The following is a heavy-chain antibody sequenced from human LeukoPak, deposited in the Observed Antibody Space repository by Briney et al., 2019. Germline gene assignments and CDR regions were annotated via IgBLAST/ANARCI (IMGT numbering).Heavy chain of an antibody. V-gene: IGHV1-2*02. D-gene: IGHD1-20*01. CDR1: GHTFTGYY. CDR2: INPNSGGT. Sequence: ASVKVSCKASGHTFTGYYMHWVRQAPGQGLEWMGWINPNSGGTNYAQKFQGRVTMTRDTSISTAYMELSRLRSDDTAVYYCASGLYNSMRDAFDIWGQGTMVTVSS. CDR3: ASGLYNSMRDAFDI. J-gene: IGHJ3*02.